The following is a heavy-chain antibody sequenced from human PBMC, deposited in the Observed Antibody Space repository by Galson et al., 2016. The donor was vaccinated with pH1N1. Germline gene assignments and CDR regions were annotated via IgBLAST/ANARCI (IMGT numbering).Heavy chain of an antibody. Sequence: SVKVSCKASGYTFTTYLIHWVRQAPGETLAWMGWFNPDNGNTKYSQKFQGRVTFTRDTSATTAYMEMSSLRSEDTAVYYCARDDYGRYFDYWGQGTLVAVSS. V-gene: IGHV1-3*01. J-gene: IGHJ4*02. CDR1: GYTFTTYL. CDR3: ARDDYGRYFDY. D-gene: IGHD3-16*01. CDR2: FNPDNGNT.